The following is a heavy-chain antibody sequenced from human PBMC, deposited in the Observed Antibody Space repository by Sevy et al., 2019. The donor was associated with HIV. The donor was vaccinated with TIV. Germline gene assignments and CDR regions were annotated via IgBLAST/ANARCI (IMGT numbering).Heavy chain of an antibody. CDR1: GFSFSSYS. V-gene: IGHV3-21*01. CDR3: ARSYSSSWYILYYFEY. J-gene: IGHJ4*02. CDR2: IGSSNSYI. D-gene: IGHD6-13*01. Sequence: GESLRLSCAASGFSFSSYSVNWVRQAPGKGLEWVASIGSSNSYIYYADSVKGRFTISRDNAKNSLFLHMNTLRAEDTAVYYCARSYSSSWYILYYFEYWGQGTPVTVSS.